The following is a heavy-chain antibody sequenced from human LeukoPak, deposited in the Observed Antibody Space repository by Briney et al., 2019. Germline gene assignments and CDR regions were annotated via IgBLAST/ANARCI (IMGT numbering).Heavy chain of an antibody. J-gene: IGHJ5*02. V-gene: IGHV1-69*13. D-gene: IGHD2-15*01. CDR2: IIPIFGTA. Sequence: SVKVSCKASGGTFSSYAISWVRQAPGQGLEWMGGIIPIFGTANYAQKFQGRVTIAADESTSTAYMELSSLRSEDTAVYYCATRYCSGGSCFKRGNWFDPWGQGTLVTVSS. CDR3: ATRYCSGGSCFKRGNWFDP. CDR1: GGTFSSYA.